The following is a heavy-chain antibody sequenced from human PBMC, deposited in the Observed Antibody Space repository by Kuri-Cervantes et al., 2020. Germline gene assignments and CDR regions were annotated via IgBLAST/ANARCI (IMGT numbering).Heavy chain of an antibody. CDR3: ARDRLEYSSSEAAFDI. CDR1: GYSFTSYG. J-gene: IGHJ3*02. D-gene: IGHD6-6*01. V-gene: IGHV1-18*01. CDR2: ISAYNGDT. Sequence: ASVKVSCKASGYSFTSYGISWVRQAPGQGLEWMGWISAYNGDTNYAQKLQGRVTMTTDTSTSTAYMELRSLRSDDTAVYYCARDRLEYSSSEAAFDIWGQGTMVTVSS.